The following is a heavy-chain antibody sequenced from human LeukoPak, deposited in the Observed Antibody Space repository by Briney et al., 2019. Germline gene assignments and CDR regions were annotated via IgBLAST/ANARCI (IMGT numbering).Heavy chain of an antibody. Sequence: GGSLRLSCAASGFTFSNALMSWVRQAPGKGLEWVGRIKSKTDGGAPEYAAPVKGRFTISRDDSKSTLYLQMNSLKTEDTAVYYCLTYGGVAWGQGTLITVSS. CDR1: GFTFSNAL. J-gene: IGHJ5*02. V-gene: IGHV3-15*01. CDR2: IKSKTDGGAP. D-gene: IGHD3-10*01. CDR3: LTYGGVA.